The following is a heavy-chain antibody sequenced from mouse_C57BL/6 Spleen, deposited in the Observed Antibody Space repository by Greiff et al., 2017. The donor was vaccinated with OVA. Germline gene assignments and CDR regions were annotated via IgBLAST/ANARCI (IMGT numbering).Heavy chain of an antibody. CDR2: IWTGGGT. Sequence: VNLVESGPGLVAPSQRLSITCTVSGFSLTSYAISWVRQPPGKGLEWLGVIWTGGGTNYNSALKSRLSISKDNSKSQVFLKMNSLQTDDTARYYCARTSPNEGWYFDVWGTGTTVTVSS. V-gene: IGHV2-9-1*01. J-gene: IGHJ1*03. CDR1: GFSLTSYA. CDR3: ARTSPNEGWYFDV.